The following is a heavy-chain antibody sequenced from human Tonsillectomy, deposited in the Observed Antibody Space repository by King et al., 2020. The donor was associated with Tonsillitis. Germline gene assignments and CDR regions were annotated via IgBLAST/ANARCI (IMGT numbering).Heavy chain of an antibody. CDR2: INPNSGGT. J-gene: IGHJ5*02. CDR3: ARALGGALVATIGDNWFDP. CDR1: GYTFTGYY. Sequence: VQLVESGAEVKKPGASVKVSCKASGYTFTGYYIHWVRQAPGQGLEWMGWINPNSGGTNYAQKFQGRVTMTRDSSFSTAYMELRRLRSDDTAVYYCARALGGALVATIGDNWFDPWGQGTLVTVSS. V-gene: IGHV1-2*02. D-gene: IGHD5-12*01.